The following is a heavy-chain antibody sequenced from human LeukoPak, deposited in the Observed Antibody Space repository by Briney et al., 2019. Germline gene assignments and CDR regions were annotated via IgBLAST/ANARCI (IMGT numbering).Heavy chain of an antibody. V-gene: IGHV4-59*01. J-gene: IGHJ4*02. CDR3: ARSPTLYFGADY. CDR1: GGSISGYY. Sequence: SSETLSLTCTVSGGSISGYYWDWIRRPPGKGLEWIGYIYYSGSTNYNPSLKSRVTISVDTSKNQFSLKLSSVTAADTAVYYCARSPTLYFGADYWGQGTLVTVSS. CDR2: IYYSGST. D-gene: IGHD3-10*01.